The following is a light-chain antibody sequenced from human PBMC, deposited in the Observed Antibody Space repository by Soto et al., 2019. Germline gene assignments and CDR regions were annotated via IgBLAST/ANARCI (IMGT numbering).Light chain of an antibody. CDR3: QSYDISLSAVV. CDR1: SSNIGAGYD. CDR2: ANS. V-gene: IGLV1-40*01. J-gene: IGLJ2*01. Sequence: VLTQPPSVSGAPGQRVTISCTGSSSNIGAGYDVHWYQLLPGTAPKLLIFANSNRPSGVPDRFSGSKSGTSASLAITGLQAEDEADYYCQSYDISLSAVVFGGGTKLTVL.